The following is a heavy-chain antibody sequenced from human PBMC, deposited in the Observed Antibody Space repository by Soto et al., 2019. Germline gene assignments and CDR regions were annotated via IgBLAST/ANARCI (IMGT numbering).Heavy chain of an antibody. V-gene: IGHV1-18*01. Sequence: QVQLVQSGGEVKKPGASVKVSCKTSGYSFTTYGISWVRQAPGQGLEWMGWISAYNGNTNYAQKLQDRVTMTTDTTTSTAYMELLSMRSADTAADYCAAEGPAPYYYYGMDVWGQGSTVTVSS. CDR2: ISAYNGNT. J-gene: IGHJ6*02. CDR1: GYSFTTYG. CDR3: AAEGPAPYYYYGMDV.